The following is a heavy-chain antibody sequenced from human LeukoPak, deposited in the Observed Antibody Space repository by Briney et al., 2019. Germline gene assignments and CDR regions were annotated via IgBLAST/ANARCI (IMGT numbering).Heavy chain of an antibody. CDR1: GYTFTSHG. CDR3: ARDLNRVVTSKAVGY. CDR2: ISAYNGNT. V-gene: IGHV1-18*01. Sequence: ASVKVSCKASGYTFTSHGISWVRRAPGQGLEWMGWISAYNGNTNYAQKLQGRVTMTTDTSTSTAYMELRSLRSDDTAVYYCARDLNRVVTSKAVGYWGQGTLVTVSS. J-gene: IGHJ4*02. D-gene: IGHD4-23*01.